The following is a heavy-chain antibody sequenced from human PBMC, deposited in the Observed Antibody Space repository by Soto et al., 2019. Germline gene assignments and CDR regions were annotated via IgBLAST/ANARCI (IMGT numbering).Heavy chain of an antibody. CDR1: GFTFSSYG. D-gene: IGHD1-26*01. Sequence: LRLSCAASGFTFSSYGMHWVRQAPGKGLEWVAVISYDGSNKYYADSVKGRFTISRDNSKNTLYLQMNSLRAEDTAVYYCAKDLSDSGSYYYYYYGMDVWGQGTTVTDSS. J-gene: IGHJ6*02. CDR2: ISYDGSNK. CDR3: AKDLSDSGSYYYYYYGMDV. V-gene: IGHV3-30*18.